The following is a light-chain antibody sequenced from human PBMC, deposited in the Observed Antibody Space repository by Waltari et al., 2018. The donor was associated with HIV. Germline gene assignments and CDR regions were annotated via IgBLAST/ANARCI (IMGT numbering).Light chain of an antibody. CDR1: QSVSSY. CDR2: GAS. Sequence: EVVMTQSPASLSLSPGERATLSCRASQSVSSYLAWYQQKPGQAPRLLIYGASTRATGVPARFSGYGSGTEFTLTISNLQSDDLALYYCQQYHIWSRGTFGGGTKVEIK. J-gene: IGKJ4*01. CDR3: QQYHIWSRGT. V-gene: IGKV3-15*01.